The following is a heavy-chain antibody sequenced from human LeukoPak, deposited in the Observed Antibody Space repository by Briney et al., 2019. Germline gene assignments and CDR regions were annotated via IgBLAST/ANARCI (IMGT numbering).Heavy chain of an antibody. D-gene: IGHD5-24*01. CDR2: INQDGSEK. V-gene: IGHV3-7*01. Sequence: GGSLRLSCAASGFTFSSYWMSWVRQAPGKGLEWVANINQDGSEKNYVDSVKGRFTISRDNAKSSLYLQMNSLRAEDTAVYYCARETRVRWTDYWGQGILVTVSS. J-gene: IGHJ4*02. CDR1: GFTFSSYW. CDR3: ARETRVRWTDY.